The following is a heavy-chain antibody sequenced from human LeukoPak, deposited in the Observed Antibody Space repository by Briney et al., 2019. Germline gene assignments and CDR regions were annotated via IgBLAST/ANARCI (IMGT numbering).Heavy chain of an antibody. CDR2: ISYDGSNK. D-gene: IGHD3-16*01. Sequence: PSETLSLTCTVSGGSLSSGSYYWDWIRQPPGKGLEWVAAISYDGSNKYYADSVKGRFTISRDNSKNTLYLQMNSLRAEDTAVYYCAKETERLTIDYWGQGTLVTVSS. CDR1: GGSLSSGSYY. CDR3: AKETERLTIDY. J-gene: IGHJ4*02. V-gene: IGHV3-30*18.